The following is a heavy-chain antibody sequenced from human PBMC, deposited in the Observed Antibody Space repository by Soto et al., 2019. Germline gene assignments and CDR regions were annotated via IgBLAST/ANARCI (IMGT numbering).Heavy chain of an antibody. V-gene: IGHV3-23*01. Sequence: GGSLRLSCATSGFAFSDHAMTWVRQAPGKGLEWVSTVSSRGPTYYTDSVKGRFTISKDSSKNTVYLQMNNLRAEDTAIYYGARSGGIRGDYYMDVWGKGTSVTVSS. D-gene: IGHD3-16*02. CDR2: VSSRGPT. CDR3: ARSGGIRGDYYMDV. J-gene: IGHJ6*03. CDR1: GFAFSDHA.